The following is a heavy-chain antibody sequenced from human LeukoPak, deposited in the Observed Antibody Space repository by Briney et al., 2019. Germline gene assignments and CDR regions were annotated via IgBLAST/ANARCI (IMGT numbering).Heavy chain of an antibody. D-gene: IGHD3-10*01. V-gene: IGHV3-23*01. CDR2: ISGSGGST. J-gene: IGHJ3*02. CDR3: AKDRGLLWPDAFDI. Sequence: GGTLRLSCAASGFTFSSDAMSWVRQPPGERLEWVSAISGSGGSTYYTDSVKGRFTISRDNSKNTLYLQMNSLRAEDTAVYYCAKDRGLLWPDAFDIWGQGTMVTVSS. CDR1: GFTFSSDA.